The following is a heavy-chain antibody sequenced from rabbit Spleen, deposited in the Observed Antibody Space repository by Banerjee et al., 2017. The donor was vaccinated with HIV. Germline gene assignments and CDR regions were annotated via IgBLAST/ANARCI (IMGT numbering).Heavy chain of an antibody. Sequence: QSLEESGGDLVKPEGSLTLTCTASGFSFSSKYYMCWVRQAPGKGLEWIACIYTGSSGSTYYASWATGRFTCSKTSSTTVTLQMTSLTAADTATYFCARDTGSSFSSYGMDLWGPGTLVTVS. CDR1: GFSFSSKYY. D-gene: IGHD8-1*01. CDR2: IYTGSSGST. CDR3: ARDTGSSFSSYGMDL. J-gene: IGHJ6*01. V-gene: IGHV1S40*01.